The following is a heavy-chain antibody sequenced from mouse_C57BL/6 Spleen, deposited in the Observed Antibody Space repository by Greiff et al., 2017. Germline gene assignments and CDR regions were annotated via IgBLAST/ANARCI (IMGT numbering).Heavy chain of an antibody. CDR3: ARHYYGSSYHNYAMDY. J-gene: IGHJ4*01. CDR2: IYPRDGST. D-gene: IGHD1-1*01. Sequence: VQLQQSGPELVKPGASVKLSCKASGYTFTSYDINWVKQRPGQGLEWIGWIYPRDGSTKYNEKFKGKATLTVDTSSSTAYMELHSLTSEDSAVYFCARHYYGSSYHNYAMDYWGQGTSVTVSS. V-gene: IGHV1-85*01. CDR1: GYTFTSYD.